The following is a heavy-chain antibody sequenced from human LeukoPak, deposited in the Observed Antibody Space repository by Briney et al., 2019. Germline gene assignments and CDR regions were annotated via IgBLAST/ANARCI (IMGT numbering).Heavy chain of an antibody. Sequence: ASVKVSCKASGYTFNSYYMHWVGQAPGQGIEWRGVISPSGGDKNYAQKFQGRVTMTRDTSTSTVYMELSSLRSEDTAVYYCARAYTAMVYWFGRWGQGTLVTVSS. CDR1: GYTFNSYY. J-gene: IGHJ5*02. D-gene: IGHD5-18*01. CDR3: ARAYTAMVYWFGR. V-gene: IGHV1-46*02. CDR2: ISPSGGDK.